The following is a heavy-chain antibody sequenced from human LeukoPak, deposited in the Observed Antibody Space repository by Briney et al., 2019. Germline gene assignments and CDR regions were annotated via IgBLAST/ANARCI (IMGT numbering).Heavy chain of an antibody. CDR1: GFTFSSYT. D-gene: IGHD3-16*01. CDR3: AREMTTASTFYYGMDV. J-gene: IGHJ6*02. Sequence: GGSLRLSCAASGFTFSSYTMNWVRQAPGKGLEWVSAITSSSSYTYYADSVKGRFTISRDNAKNSLYLQVNSLRAEDTAVYYCAREMTTASTFYYGMDVWGQGTTVTVSS. CDR2: ITSSSSYT. V-gene: IGHV3-21*01.